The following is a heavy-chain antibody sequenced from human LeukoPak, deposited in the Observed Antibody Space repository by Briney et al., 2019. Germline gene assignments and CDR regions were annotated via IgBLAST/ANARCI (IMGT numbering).Heavy chain of an antibody. CDR3: ARVATGYSSAY. V-gene: IGHV3-21*01. CDR1: GFTFSSYS. J-gene: IGHJ4*02. CDR2: ISSSSSYI. D-gene: IGHD6-19*01. Sequence: GGSLRLSCAASGFTFSSYSMNWVRQAPGKGLEWVSSISSSSSYIYYAGSVKGRFTISRDNAKNSLYLQMNSLRAEDTAVYYCARVATGYSSAYWGQGTLVTVSS.